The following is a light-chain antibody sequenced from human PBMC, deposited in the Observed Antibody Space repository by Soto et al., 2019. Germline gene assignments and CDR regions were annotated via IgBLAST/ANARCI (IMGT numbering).Light chain of an antibody. Sequence: EIVMAQSPVTLSVSPGEGATLSCRASQSVRSNLAWYQQKPGQAPRLLIYDASTRATGIPARFSGSGSGTEFTLTISSLQSEDFAVYYCQHYNNWPMYTFGQGTKLEIK. CDR2: DAS. J-gene: IGKJ2*01. CDR1: QSVRSN. CDR3: QHYNNWPMYT. V-gene: IGKV3-15*01.